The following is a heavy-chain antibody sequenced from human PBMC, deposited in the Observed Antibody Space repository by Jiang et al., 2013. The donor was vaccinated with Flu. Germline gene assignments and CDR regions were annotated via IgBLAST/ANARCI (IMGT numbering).Heavy chain of an antibody. D-gene: IGHD6-19*01. V-gene: IGHV5-51*01. CDR2: TNPRDSDT. Sequence: GAEVKKPGESLKLSCKGSGYNFVNFWVAWVRQMPGKGLEWMGITNPRDSDTRYSPSFQGQVTISADKSISTAYLQWDSLKASDTAMYYCARPNNGWHELDFWGQGTLVTVSS. J-gene: IGHJ4*02. CDR1: GYNFVNFW. CDR3: ARPNNGWHELDF.